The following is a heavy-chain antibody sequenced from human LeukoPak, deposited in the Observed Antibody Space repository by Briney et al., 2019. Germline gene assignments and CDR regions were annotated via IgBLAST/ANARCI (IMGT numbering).Heavy chain of an antibody. Sequence: SSGTLSLTCAVSGGSISTNNWWTWVRQPPGKGLEWIGEIHHSGSTDYNPSLKSRVTMSVDTSKNQFSLKLSSVTAADTAVYYCARDTYYYDSSGYYRLDYWGQGTLVTVSS. D-gene: IGHD3-22*01. CDR1: GGSISTNNW. CDR2: IHHSGST. J-gene: IGHJ4*02. V-gene: IGHV4-4*02. CDR3: ARDTYYYDSSGYYRLDY.